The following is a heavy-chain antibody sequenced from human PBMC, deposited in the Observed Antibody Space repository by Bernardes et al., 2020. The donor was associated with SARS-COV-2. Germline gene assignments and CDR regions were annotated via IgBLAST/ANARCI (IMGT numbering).Heavy chain of an antibody. CDR2: ISWNSGSI. Sequence: GGSLRLSCAASGFTFDDYAMHWVRQAPGKGLEWVSGISWNSGSIGYADSVKGRFTISRDNAKNSLYLQMNSLRAEDTALYYCAKDFGPSSGYDFANWFDPWGQGTLVTVSS. CDR3: AKDFGPSSGYDFANWFDP. D-gene: IGHD5-12*01. CDR1: GFTFDDYA. J-gene: IGHJ5*02. V-gene: IGHV3-9*01.